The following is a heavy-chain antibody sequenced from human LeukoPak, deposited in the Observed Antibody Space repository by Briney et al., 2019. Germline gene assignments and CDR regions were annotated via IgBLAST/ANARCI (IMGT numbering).Heavy chain of an antibody. Sequence: ASVKVSCKASGFTFTSSAVHWVRQAPGQGLEWMGIIDPSGGSTNYAQRFQGRITMTRDTSTRTVYMELSSLRSEDTAIYYCASLGSGSSPIIDFDFWGQGTLVTVSS. J-gene: IGHJ4*02. CDR1: GFTFTSSA. D-gene: IGHD3-10*01. CDR3: ASLGSGSSPIIDFDF. V-gene: IGHV1-46*01. CDR2: IDPSGGST.